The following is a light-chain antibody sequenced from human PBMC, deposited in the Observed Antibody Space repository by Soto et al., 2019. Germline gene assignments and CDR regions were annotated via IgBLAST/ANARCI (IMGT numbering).Light chain of an antibody. CDR1: QGISTY. CDR3: QHYNSYSEA. V-gene: IGKV1-9*01. J-gene: IGKJ1*01. Sequence: DIQVTQSPSTLSASVGDRVPITCRASQGISTYLAWYPQHPGKAPKNLIYGASTLQSGVPSRFSGSGSGTEFTLTISSLQPDDFATYYCQHYNSYSEAFGQGTKVDIK. CDR2: GAS.